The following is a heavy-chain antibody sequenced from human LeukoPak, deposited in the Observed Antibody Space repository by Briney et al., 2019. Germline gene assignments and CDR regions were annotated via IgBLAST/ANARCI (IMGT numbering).Heavy chain of an antibody. J-gene: IGHJ4*02. Sequence: GGSLSLSCAAYAFTVSSECMEWVSHAQGKGRVWVSSINSGGRVTTYADYVKGRLTIDRDNAKNTLFLQMNSLRLEDTAVYYCAIALGSQEFWGQGTLVTVSS. CDR3: AIALGSQEF. D-gene: IGHD3-10*01. V-gene: IGHV3-74*03. CDR1: AFTVSSEC. CDR2: INSGGRVT.